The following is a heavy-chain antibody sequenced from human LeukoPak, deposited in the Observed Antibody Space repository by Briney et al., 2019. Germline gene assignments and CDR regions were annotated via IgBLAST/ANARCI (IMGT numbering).Heavy chain of an antibody. CDR1: GFTFG. J-gene: IGHJ4*02. D-gene: IGHD5-24*01. V-gene: IGHV3-23*01. CDR2: ISGSGGRT. Sequence: PGGTLRLSCAASGFTFGMSWVRQAPGKGLEWVSSISGSGGRTYYADSVKGRFTIARDNSKNTLYLQMNSLRAEDTAVYYCAKSGYNRFDYWGQGTLVTVSS. CDR3: AKSGYNRFDY.